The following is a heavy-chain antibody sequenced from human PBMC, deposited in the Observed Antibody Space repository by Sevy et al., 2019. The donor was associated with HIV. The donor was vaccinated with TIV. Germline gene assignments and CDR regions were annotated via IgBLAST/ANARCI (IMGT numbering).Heavy chain of an antibody. J-gene: IGHJ4*02. V-gene: IGHV1-69*13. CDR2: IIPIFGTA. CDR1: GGTFSSYA. CDR3: ARARGIAAAGYYFDY. D-gene: IGHD6-13*01. Sequence: ASVKVSCKASGGTFSSYAISWVRQAPGQGLEWMGGIIPIFGTANYAQKFQGRVTITADESTSTAYMELSSLRSEDTAVYYCARARGIAAAGYYFDYWGQGTLVTVSS.